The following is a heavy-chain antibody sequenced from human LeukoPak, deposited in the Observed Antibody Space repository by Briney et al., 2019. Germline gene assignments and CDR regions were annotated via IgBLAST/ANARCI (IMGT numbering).Heavy chain of an antibody. CDR2: IIPIFGTA. CDR1: GYTFTSYI. V-gene: IGHV1-69*13. CDR3: ARNLRSSSWYYFDY. Sequence: SVKVSCKASGYTFTSYIISWVRQAPGQGLEWMGGIIPIFGTANYAQKFQGRVTITADESTSTAYMELSSLRSEDTAVYYCARNLRSSSWYYFDYWGQGTLVTVSS. D-gene: IGHD6-13*01. J-gene: IGHJ4*02.